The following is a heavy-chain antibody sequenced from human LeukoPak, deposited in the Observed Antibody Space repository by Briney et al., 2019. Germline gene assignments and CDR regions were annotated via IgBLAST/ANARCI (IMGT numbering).Heavy chain of an antibody. V-gene: IGHV3-7*01. CDR3: ARNWGLDY. Sequence: GGSLRLSCAASGFTFSNYWMNWARQAPGKGLEWVADIKQDGSEKYYVDSVKGRFTISRDNAKNSLYLQMNSLRAEDTAVYYCARNWGLDYWGQGTLVTVSS. CDR2: IKQDGSEK. CDR1: GFTFSNYW. D-gene: IGHD7-27*01. J-gene: IGHJ4*02.